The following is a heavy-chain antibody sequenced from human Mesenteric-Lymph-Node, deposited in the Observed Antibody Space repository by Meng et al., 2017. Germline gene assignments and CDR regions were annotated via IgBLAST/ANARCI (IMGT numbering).Heavy chain of an antibody. J-gene: IGHJ4*02. V-gene: IGHV4-34*01. Sequence: QVQLQQWGAGLVKPSETLSRTGAVQGGSFSGYYWSWIRQPPGKGREWIGEINHSGSTNYNPSRKSRVTISVDTSKNQFSLKLSSVTAADTAVYYCARGGGNSWYIDYWGQGTLVTVSS. CDR1: GGSFSGYY. CDR3: ARGGGNSWYIDY. D-gene: IGHD6-13*01. CDR2: INHSGST.